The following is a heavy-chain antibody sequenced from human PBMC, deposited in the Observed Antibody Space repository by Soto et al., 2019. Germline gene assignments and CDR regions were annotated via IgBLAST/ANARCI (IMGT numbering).Heavy chain of an antibody. CDR3: VRELGLAY. CDR2: INKDGSQK. V-gene: IGHV3-7*03. J-gene: IGHJ4*02. CDR1: GFTLSNYW. Sequence: VGSLRLSCAVSGFTLSNYWMTWVRQAPGKGLEWVANINKDGSQKNYVDSVKGRFTIARDNGQNSLSLQMNSLRVEDTAVYYCVRELGLAYWGQGALVTVSS. D-gene: IGHD7-27*01.